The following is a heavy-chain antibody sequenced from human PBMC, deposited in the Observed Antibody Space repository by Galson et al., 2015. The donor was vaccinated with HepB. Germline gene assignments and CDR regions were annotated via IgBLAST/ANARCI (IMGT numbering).Heavy chain of an antibody. CDR3: ARAYYYGLGGAFDF. CDR1: GFTFSTSW. V-gene: IGHV3-21*04. CDR2: ISSNSNYI. J-gene: IGHJ3*01. Sequence: SLRLSCAASGFTFSTSWMTWVRQAPGKGLEWVSSISSNSNYIYYVDSVKGRFTISRDNAKNSLYLQMNSLRAEDTAVYYCARAYYYGLGGAFDFWGQGTMVTVSS. D-gene: IGHD3-10*01.